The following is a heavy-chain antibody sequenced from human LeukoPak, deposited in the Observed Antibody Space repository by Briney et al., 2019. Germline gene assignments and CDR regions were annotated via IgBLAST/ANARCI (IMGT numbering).Heavy chain of an antibody. V-gene: IGHV6-1*01. D-gene: IGHD5-12*01. J-gene: IGHJ4*02. CDR3: AREGGYGRLGEC. CDR1: GDSVSSNIAA. Sequence: SQTLSLTCDISGDSVSSNIAAWNWLRQSPSRGLEWLGRTYYRSKWCNDYEASVKGRISINPDTSKNQFSLHLNSVTPEDTAVYYCAREGGYGRLGECWGQGTPVTVSS. CDR2: TYYRSKWCN.